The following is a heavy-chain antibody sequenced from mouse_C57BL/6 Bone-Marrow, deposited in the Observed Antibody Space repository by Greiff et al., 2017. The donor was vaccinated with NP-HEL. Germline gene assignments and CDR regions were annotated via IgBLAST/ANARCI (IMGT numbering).Heavy chain of an antibody. J-gene: IGHJ3*01. CDR2: IYPRSGNT. D-gene: IGHD1-1*01. Sequence: QVHVKQSGAELARPGASVKLSCKASGYTFTSYGISWVKQRTGQGLEWIGEIYPRSGNTYYTEKFKGKATLTADKSSSTAYMELRSLTSEDSAVYFCARRVITTVVAPFAYWGQGTLVTVSA. CDR1: GYTFTSYG. V-gene: IGHV1-81*01. CDR3: ARRVITTVVAPFAY.